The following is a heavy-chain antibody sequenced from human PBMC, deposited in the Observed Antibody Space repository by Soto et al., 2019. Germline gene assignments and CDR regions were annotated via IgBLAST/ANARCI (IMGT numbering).Heavy chain of an antibody. J-gene: IGHJ1*01. V-gene: IGHV3-66*01. D-gene: IGHD4-17*01. CDR1: GFTVTSDY. CDR3: AIGMDYAKIHH. CDR2: IRSGGDT. Sequence: EVQLVESGGDLVQPGGSLRLSCAASGFTVTSDYMNWVRQAPGKGLEWVSLIRSGGDTYYADSVKGRFTISRDNSKNTLSLQMNSLRAEDTAVYYCAIGMDYAKIHHWGQGTLVTVSS.